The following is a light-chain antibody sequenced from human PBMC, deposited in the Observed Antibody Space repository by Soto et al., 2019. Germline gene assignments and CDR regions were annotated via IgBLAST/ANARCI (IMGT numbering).Light chain of an antibody. V-gene: IGKV1-12*01. J-gene: IGKJ1*01. CDR1: RDISNS. CDR2: GAS. Sequence: DIQMTQSPSSVSASVGDRLTITCRASRDISNSLAWYQQTPGKAPKLLLRGASSLHRGVPSRFSGGGAGTAFTLTLRSLQPEDFATYYCQQNSAFPITFGQGTKVEVK. CDR3: QQNSAFPIT.